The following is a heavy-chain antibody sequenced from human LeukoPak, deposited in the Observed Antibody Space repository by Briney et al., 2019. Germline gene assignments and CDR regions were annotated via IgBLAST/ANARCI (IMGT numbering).Heavy chain of an antibody. Sequence: SETLSLTCTVSGGSVSSSYWSWIRQPPGKGLEWIGHIYYSGTTSGNTNYNPSIKSRVTISIDTAKNQFSLQVRSVTAADTAVYYCARGSGRYYYYGVDVWGQGTTVAVSS. D-gene: IGHD7-27*01. CDR2: IYYSGTTSGNT. J-gene: IGHJ6*02. CDR3: ARGSGRYYYYGVDV. V-gene: IGHV4-59*02. CDR1: GGSVSSSY.